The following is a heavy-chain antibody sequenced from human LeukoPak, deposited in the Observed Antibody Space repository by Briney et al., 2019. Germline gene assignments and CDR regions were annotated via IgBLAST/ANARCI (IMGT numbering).Heavy chain of an antibody. D-gene: IGHD6-13*01. Sequence: GGSLRLSCGASGFTFSSYAMSWVRQAPGKELEWVSGIRGSGDRRNYADSVKGRFTISRDISKNTLYLQMNSLRAEDTAVYYCAKGLKQLLVGSRGYYFDYWGQGTLVTVSS. CDR3: AKGLKQLLVGSRGYYFDY. V-gene: IGHV3-23*01. CDR2: IRGSGDRR. CDR1: GFTFSSYA. J-gene: IGHJ4*02.